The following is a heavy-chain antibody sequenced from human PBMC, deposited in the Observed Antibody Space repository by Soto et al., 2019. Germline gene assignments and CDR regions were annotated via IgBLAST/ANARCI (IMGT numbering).Heavy chain of an antibody. Sequence: DVQLVETGGGLIQPGGSLRLSFAASGFIVSSSYMSWVRQAPGKGLEWVSVLYSDGRTYYADSVKGRFTISRDNSKNTLYLQMNSLSAEDTAVYYCARCSGWYGQCYFDCWGQGTLVTVSS. V-gene: IGHV3-53*02. CDR1: GFIVSSSY. CDR2: LYSDGRT. D-gene: IGHD6-13*01. J-gene: IGHJ4*02. CDR3: ARCSGWYGQCYFDC.